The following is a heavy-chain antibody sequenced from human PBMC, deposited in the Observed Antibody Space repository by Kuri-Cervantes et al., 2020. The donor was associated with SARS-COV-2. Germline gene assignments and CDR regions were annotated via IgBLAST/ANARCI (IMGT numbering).Heavy chain of an antibody. V-gene: IGHV4-30-2*01. J-gene: IGHJ1*01. CDR2: IYQAGST. D-gene: IGHD3-3*01. CDR1: GYSISSGGYS. Sequence: SETLSLTCAVSGYSISSGGYSWSWIRQPPGKGLEWIGSIYQAGSTFYNPSLKSRVSISLDRSKNQYSLNLSSVTAADTAVYYCVEAMLGVDTGYFQHWGQGTLVTVSS. CDR3: VEAMLGVDTGYFQH.